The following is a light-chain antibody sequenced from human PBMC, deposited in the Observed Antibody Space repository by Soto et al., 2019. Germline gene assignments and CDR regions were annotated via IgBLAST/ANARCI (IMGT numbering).Light chain of an antibody. CDR1: SSDVGVFHY. CDR2: EVN. V-gene: IGLV2-14*01. Sequence: QSVLTQPASVSGSPGQSITLSCTGTSSDVGVFHYVSWYQQHPGKAPKLIIFEVNNRPSGVSNRFSGSKSGNTASLTISGLQADDEADYYCSSYTTSSTVVFGGGTQLTVL. CDR3: SSYTTSSTVV. J-gene: IGLJ2*01.